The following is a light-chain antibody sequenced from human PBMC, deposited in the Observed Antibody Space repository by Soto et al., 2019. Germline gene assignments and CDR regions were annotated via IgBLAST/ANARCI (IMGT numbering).Light chain of an antibody. J-gene: IGKJ4*01. V-gene: IGKV1-9*01. CDR1: QGITSY. CDR2: GAS. CDR3: LQLASYPLT. Sequence: QVTQSPSFLSASVGDRVTITCRASQGITSYLAWYQQKPGKAPKLLIYGASTLQSGVPSRFSGSGSGTEFTLTISSLQPEDFASYYCLQLASYPLTFGGGTKVEIK.